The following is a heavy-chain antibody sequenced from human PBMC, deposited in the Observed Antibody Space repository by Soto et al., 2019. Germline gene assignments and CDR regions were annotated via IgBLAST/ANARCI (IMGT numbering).Heavy chain of an antibody. J-gene: IGHJ4*02. D-gene: IGHD1-26*01. Sequence: QVQLQESGPGLVKPSETLSLTCTVSGGSISSYYWSWIRQPPGKGLEWIGYIYYSGSTNYNPSLKGRVTRSVGRSKNQFSLKLSSVTAADTAVYYCARRYGGNFDYWGQGTLVTVSS. CDR3: ARRYGGNFDY. CDR2: IYYSGST. V-gene: IGHV4-59*01. CDR1: GGSISSYY.